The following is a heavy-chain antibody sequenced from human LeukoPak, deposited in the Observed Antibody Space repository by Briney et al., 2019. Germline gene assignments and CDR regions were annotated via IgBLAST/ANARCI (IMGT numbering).Heavy chain of an antibody. D-gene: IGHD2-2*02. CDR2: IKSKTDGGTT. V-gene: IGHV3-15*07. CDR3: TTGLDPRYCSSTSCYTLDY. Sequence: GGSLRLSCAASGFTFSSYTMNWVRQAPGKGLEWVGRIKSKTDGGTTDYAAPVKGRFTISRDDSKNTLYLQMNSLKTEDTAVYYCTTGLDPRYCSSTSCYTLDYWGQGTLVTVSS. J-gene: IGHJ4*02. CDR1: GFTFSSYT.